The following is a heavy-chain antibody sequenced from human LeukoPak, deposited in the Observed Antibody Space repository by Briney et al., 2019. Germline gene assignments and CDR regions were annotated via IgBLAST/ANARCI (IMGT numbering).Heavy chain of an antibody. CDR1: GGSISSGGYY. CDR2: IYHSGST. V-gene: IGHV4-30-2*01. J-gene: IGHJ5*02. CDR3: ARGRYYSSGWLPPLRNLDSFDP. Sequence: SETLPLTCTVSGGSISSGGYYWSWIRQPPGKGLEWIGYIYHSGSTYYNPSLKSRVTISVDRSKNQFSLKLSSVTAADTAVYYCARGRYYSSGWLPPLRNLDSFDPWGQGTLVTVSS. D-gene: IGHD6-19*01.